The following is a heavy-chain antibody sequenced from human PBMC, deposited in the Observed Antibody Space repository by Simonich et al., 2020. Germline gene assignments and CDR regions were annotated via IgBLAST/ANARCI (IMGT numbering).Heavy chain of an antibody. Sequence: QVQLQESGPGLVKPSETLSLACTVPGGSISSYDWSWIRQPPGKGLEWIGYIYYSGSTNYTPSLKSRVTISVDTSKSQFSLKLSSVTAADTAVYYCARLPDYWGQGTLVTVSS. CDR3: ARLPDY. CDR2: IYYSGST. J-gene: IGHJ4*02. V-gene: IGHV4-59*08. CDR1: GGSISSYD.